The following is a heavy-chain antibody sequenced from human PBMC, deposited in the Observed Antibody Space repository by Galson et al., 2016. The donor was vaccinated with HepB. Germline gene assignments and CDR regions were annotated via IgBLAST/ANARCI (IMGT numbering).Heavy chain of an antibody. CDR3: ARWGVGATGGDY. CDR2: ISAYNDNI. CDR1: GYTFTSYG. V-gene: IGHV1-18*01. D-gene: IGHD1-26*01. J-gene: IGHJ4*02. Sequence: SVKVSCKASGYTFTSYGISWVRQAPGQGLEWMGWISAYNDNIDYAQKLQGRVTMTTDTSTSTAYMELRSLRSDDTAVYYCARWGVGATGGDYWGQGTLVTVSS.